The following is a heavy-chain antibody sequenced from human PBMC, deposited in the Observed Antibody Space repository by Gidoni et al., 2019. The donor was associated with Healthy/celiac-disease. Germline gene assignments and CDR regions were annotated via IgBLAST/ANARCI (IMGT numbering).Heavy chain of an antibody. J-gene: IGHJ3*02. CDR3: ARDTTGFWSGEGDAFDI. CDR1: GFTFSSYA. D-gene: IGHD3-3*01. Sequence: QVQLVESGGGVVQPGRSLRLSWAPSGFTFSSYALHWVRQAPGKGLEWLAVISYDGSNKYYADSVKGRFTISRDNSKNTRYLQMNSLRAEDTAVYYCARDTTGFWSGEGDAFDIWGQGTMVTVSS. CDR2: ISYDGSNK. V-gene: IGHV3-30-3*01.